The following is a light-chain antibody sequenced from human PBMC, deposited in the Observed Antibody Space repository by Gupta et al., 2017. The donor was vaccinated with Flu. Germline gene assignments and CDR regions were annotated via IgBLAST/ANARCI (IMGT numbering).Light chain of an antibody. Sequence: GTLSLSPGDRATLACRASQTIDSSNLAWFQQKPGQAPRLLMYYASSRVTGIPDRFSGRGSGTDFTLIISSLEPEDFAVYFCHQYGSSPRKFGQGTKVEIK. CDR2: YAS. CDR3: HQYGSSPRK. J-gene: IGKJ1*01. V-gene: IGKV3-20*01. CDR1: QTIDSSN.